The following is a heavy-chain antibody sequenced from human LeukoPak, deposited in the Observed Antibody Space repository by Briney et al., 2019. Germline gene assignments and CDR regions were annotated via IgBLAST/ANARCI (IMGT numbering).Heavy chain of an antibody. D-gene: IGHD5-12*01. Sequence: GGSLRLSCAASGFTFSSCAMSWVRQAPGKGLEWVSAISGSGGSTYYADSVKGRFTISRDNAKNSLYLQMNSLRAEDTAVYYCAKEGGYSGYDYGLSNYFDYWGQGTLVTVSS. CDR3: AKEGGYSGYDYGLSNYFDY. V-gene: IGHV3-23*01. CDR1: GFTFSSCA. CDR2: ISGSGGST. J-gene: IGHJ4*02.